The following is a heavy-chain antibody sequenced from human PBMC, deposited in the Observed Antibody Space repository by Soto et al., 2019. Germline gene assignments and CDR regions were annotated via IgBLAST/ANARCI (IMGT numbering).Heavy chain of an antibody. J-gene: IGHJ3*02. CDR1: GYTFTSYD. CDR2: MNPNSGNT. D-gene: IGHD3-10*01. V-gene: IGHV1-8*01. CDR3: ARGWGYYYGSGSANAFDI. Sequence: ASVKVSCKASGYTFTSYDINGVRQATGQGLEWMGWMNPNSGNTGYAQKFQGRVTMTRNTSISTAYMELSSLRSEDTAVYYRARGWGYYYGSGSANAFDIWGQGTMVTVS.